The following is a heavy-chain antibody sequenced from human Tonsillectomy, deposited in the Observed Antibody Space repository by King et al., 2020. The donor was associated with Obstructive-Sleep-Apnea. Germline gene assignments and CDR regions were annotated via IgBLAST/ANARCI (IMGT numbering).Heavy chain of an antibody. Sequence: VQLQELGPGLVKPSETLSLTCTVSGGSISGYYWNWIRQPPGKGLEWIGYVSNSGSTNYNPSLRGRVTISVDKSKNQFSLTLNSVTAADTAVYYCAGVIAYCGGDCYSFDYWGQGTLVTVSS. J-gene: IGHJ4*02. V-gene: IGHV4-59*01. CDR3: AGVIAYCGGDCYSFDY. CDR2: VSNSGST. D-gene: IGHD2-21*02. CDR1: GGSISGYY.